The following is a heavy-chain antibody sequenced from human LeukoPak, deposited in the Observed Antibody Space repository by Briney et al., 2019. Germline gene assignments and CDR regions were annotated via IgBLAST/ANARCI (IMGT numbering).Heavy chain of an antibody. CDR3: ARDHSSGYPIGFDY. Sequence: ASVKVSCKASGGTFSSYGISWVRQAPGQGLEWMGWISAYNGNTNYAQKLQGRVTMTTDTSTSTAYMELRSLRSDDTAVYYCARDHSSGYPIGFDYWGQGTLVTVSS. J-gene: IGHJ4*02. D-gene: IGHD3-22*01. V-gene: IGHV1-18*01. CDR2: ISAYNGNT. CDR1: GGTFSSYG.